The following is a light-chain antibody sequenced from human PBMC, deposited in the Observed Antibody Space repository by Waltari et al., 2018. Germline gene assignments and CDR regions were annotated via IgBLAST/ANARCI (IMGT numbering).Light chain of an antibody. CDR2: GAS. CDR3: QHYVRLPVT. J-gene: IGKJ1*01. CDR1: QSVGRT. Sequence: EIVLTQSPGTLSVSPGERATLSCRASQSVGRTLAWYQQKPGQAPRLLIYGASSRATGIPDMFSGSGSGTDFSLTISRLEPEDFAVYYCQHYVRLPVTLGQGTKVEIK. V-gene: IGKV3-20*01.